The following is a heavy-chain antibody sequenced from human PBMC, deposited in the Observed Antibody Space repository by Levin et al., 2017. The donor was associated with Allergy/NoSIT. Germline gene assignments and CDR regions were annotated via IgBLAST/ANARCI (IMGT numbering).Heavy chain of an antibody. J-gene: IGHJ3*02. CDR2: ISAYNGNT. V-gene: IGHV1-18*01. Sequence: RASVKVSCKASGYTFSDYGISWVRQAPGQGLEWTGWISAYNGNTNYAQNIQGRVTMTTDTSTSTAYMELRSLRSDDTAVYYCARDRALDILTGYYTAYDAFDIWGQGTMVTVSS. CDR3: ARDRALDILTGYYTAYDAFDI. CDR1: GYTFSDYG. D-gene: IGHD3-9*01.